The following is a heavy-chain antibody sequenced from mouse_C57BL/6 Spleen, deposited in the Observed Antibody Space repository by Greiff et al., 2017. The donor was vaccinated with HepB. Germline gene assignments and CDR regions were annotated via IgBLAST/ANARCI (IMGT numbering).Heavy chain of an antibody. CDR1: GYAFSSSW. Sequence: VQLQQSGPELVKPGASVKISCKASGYAFSSSWMNWVKQRPGKGLEWIGRIYPGDGDTNYNGKFKGKATLTADKSSSTAYMQLSSLTSEDSAVYFCARNYCGSSGYFDVWGTGTTVTVSS. CDR2: IYPGDGDT. V-gene: IGHV1-82*01. D-gene: IGHD1-1*01. J-gene: IGHJ1*03. CDR3: ARNYCGSSGYFDV.